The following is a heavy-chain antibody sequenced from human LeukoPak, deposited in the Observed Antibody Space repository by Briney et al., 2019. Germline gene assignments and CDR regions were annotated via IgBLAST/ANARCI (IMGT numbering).Heavy chain of an antibody. CDR1: GFTVSSNY. Sequence: PGGSLRLSCAASGFTVSSNYMSWVRQAPGKGLEWVSVIYSGGSTYYADSVKGRFTISRDNSKNTLYLQMNSLRAEDTAVYYCAKHYYTSGYYGALDIWGQETTVTVSA. CDR3: AKHYYTSGYYGALDI. CDR2: IYSGGST. V-gene: IGHV3-66*01. J-gene: IGHJ3*02. D-gene: IGHD3-22*01.